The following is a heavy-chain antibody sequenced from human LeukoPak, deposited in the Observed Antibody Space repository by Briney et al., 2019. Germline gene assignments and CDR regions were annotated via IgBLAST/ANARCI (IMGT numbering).Heavy chain of an antibody. CDR3: ASGSINYYDSS. Sequence: ASVKVSCKASGGTFSSYAISWVRQAPGQGLEWMGRIIPILGIANYAQKFQGRVTITADKSTSTAYMELSSLRSEDTAVYYCASGSINYYDSSWGQGTLVTVSS. V-gene: IGHV1-69*04. CDR1: GGTFSSYA. J-gene: IGHJ4*02. D-gene: IGHD3-22*01. CDR2: IIPILGIA.